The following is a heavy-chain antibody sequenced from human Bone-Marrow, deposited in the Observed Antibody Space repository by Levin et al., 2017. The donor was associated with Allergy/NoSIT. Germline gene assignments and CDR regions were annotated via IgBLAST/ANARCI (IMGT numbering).Heavy chain of an antibody. V-gene: IGHV3-30*04. CDR3: SKPVRYYESNGPSGISDAFDI. D-gene: IGHD3-22*01. CDR2: ISYDGAPISYDGSDK. Sequence: GESLKISCAASGFTFSVFAMHWVRQAPGKGLEWVAAISYDGAPISYDGSDKYYADSVKGRFSISRDNSKNTLDLQMNSLRAEDTAVYYCSKPVRYYESNGPSGISDAFDIWGQGTKVTVCS. J-gene: IGHJ3*02. CDR1: GFTFSVFA.